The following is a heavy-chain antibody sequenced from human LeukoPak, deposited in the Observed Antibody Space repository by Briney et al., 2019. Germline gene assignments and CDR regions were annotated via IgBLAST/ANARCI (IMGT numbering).Heavy chain of an antibody. CDR2: IRYDGSNK. D-gene: IGHD2-2*01. CDR3: AKLGDIVVVPAANGFDY. Sequence: GGSLRLSCAASGFTFSSYGMHWVRQAPGKGLEWVAFIRYDGSNKYYADSVKGRFTISRDNSKNTLYLQMNSLRAEDTAVYYCAKLGDIVVVPAANGFDYWGQGTLVTVSS. CDR1: GFTFSSYG. J-gene: IGHJ4*02. V-gene: IGHV3-30*02.